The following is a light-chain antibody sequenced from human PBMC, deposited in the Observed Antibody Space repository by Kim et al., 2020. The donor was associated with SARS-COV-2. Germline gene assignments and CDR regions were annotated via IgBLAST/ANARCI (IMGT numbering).Light chain of an antibody. CDR2: DDR. CDR1: NIGGKN. CDR3: QVWDSSSDHVV. J-gene: IGLJ2*01. Sequence: SYELTQPPSLSVAPGKTARITCGGNNIGGKNVRWYQQKPGQAPVLVVYDDRDRPSGIPERFSGSNFGNTATLTISGVEVEDEADYYCQVWDSSSDHVVFG. V-gene: IGLV3-21*03.